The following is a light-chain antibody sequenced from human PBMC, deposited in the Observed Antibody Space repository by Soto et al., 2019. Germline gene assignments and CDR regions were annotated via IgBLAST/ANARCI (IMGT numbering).Light chain of an antibody. Sequence: AIRMTQSPSSFSASTGDRVTITCRASQGISSYLAWYQQKPGKAPKLLTYAASTLQSAVPSRFSGSGSGTDFTLTISCLQSEDFATYYCQQYYSYPPTFGQGTKV. CDR3: QQYYSYPPT. J-gene: IGKJ1*01. CDR1: QGISSY. V-gene: IGKV1-8*01. CDR2: AAS.